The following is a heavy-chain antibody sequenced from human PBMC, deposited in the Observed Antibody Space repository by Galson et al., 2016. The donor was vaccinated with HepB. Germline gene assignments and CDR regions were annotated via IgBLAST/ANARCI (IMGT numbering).Heavy chain of an antibody. J-gene: IGHJ4*02. CDR3: AKEIADGRSYLTIDN. CDR1: GFTFSNSA. CDR2: ISPDGRT. D-gene: IGHD2-15*01. V-gene: IGHV3-23*01. Sequence: SLRLSCAASGFTFSNSAISWIHQAPGKGLEWVSAISPDGRTHYADSVKGRFTISRDNSKNTLYLQINSLTADDTALYYCAKEIADGRSYLTIDNWGQGTLVTVSS.